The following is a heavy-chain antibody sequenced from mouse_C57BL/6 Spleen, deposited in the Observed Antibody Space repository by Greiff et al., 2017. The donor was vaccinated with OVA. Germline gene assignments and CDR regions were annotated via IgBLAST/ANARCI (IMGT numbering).Heavy chain of an antibody. Sequence: EVQLQQSGPELVKPGASVKISCKASGYTFTDYYMNWVKQSHGKSLEWIGDINPNNGGTSYNQKFKGKATLTVDKSSSTANMELRSLTSEDSAVYYCARSLYYGSSYAFYFDYWGQGTTLTVSS. CDR2: INPNNGGT. J-gene: IGHJ2*01. CDR1: GYTFTDYY. D-gene: IGHD1-1*01. CDR3: ARSLYYGSSYAFYFDY. V-gene: IGHV1-26*01.